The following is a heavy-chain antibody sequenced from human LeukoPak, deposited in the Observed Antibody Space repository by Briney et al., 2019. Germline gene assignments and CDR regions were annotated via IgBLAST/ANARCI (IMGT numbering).Heavy chain of an antibody. CDR2: ISGSGGTT. Sequence: PGGSLRLSCAASGFTFSSYAMSWVRQAPGKGLEWVSGISGSGGTTYYADSVKGRFTISRDNSKNTLYLQMNSLRAVDTAVYYCHKYSTSGTDSWGQGTLVTVSS. D-gene: IGHD6-6*01. CDR3: HKYSTSGTDS. V-gene: IGHV3-23*01. CDR1: GFTFSSYA. J-gene: IGHJ4*02.